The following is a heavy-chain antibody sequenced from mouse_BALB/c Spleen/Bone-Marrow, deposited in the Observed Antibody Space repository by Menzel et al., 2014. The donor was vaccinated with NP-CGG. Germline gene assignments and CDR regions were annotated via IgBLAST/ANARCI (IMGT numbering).Heavy chain of an antibody. CDR3: ARLNYYGNLLV. J-gene: IGHJ1*01. V-gene: IGHV4-1*02. Sequence: EVQLVESGGGLVRPGGSLKLSCAASGFAFSRYWMSWVRQAPGKGLEWIGEINPESSTINYTPSLKDKFIISRDDVKNTLYLQMNKVRSEDTAFYYCARLNYYGNLLVWGAGTPVTGSS. CDR1: GFAFSRYW. CDR2: INPESSTI. D-gene: IGHD1-1*01.